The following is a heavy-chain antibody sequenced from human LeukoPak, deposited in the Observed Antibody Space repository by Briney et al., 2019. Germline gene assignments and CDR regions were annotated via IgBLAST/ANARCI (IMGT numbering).Heavy chain of an antibody. Sequence: GGSLRLSCAASGFTFSSYGMHWVRQAPGKGLEWVAVISYDGSNKYYADSVKGRFTISRDNSKNTLYLQMNSLRAEDTAVYYCARDSLHQLVPRYWGQGTLVTVSS. CDR1: GFTFSSYG. CDR2: ISYDGSNK. D-gene: IGHD6-13*01. CDR3: ARDSLHQLVPRY. J-gene: IGHJ4*02. V-gene: IGHV3-30*03.